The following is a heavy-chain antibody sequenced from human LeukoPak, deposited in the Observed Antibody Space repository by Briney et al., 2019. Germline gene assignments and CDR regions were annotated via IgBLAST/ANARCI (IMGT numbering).Heavy chain of an antibody. J-gene: IGHJ4*02. CDR2: INPKSGGT. Sequence: GASVKVSCKASGYTFTGYFMHWVRQAPGQGLEWMGRINPKSGGTDYAQKFQGRVTMTRETSINTAYMELSRLRSDDTAVYYCAKWGTYYYDSSGDLGLDYWGQGTLVTVSS. V-gene: IGHV1-2*06. CDR3: AKWGTYYYDSSGDLGLDY. CDR1: GYTFTGYF. D-gene: IGHD3-22*01.